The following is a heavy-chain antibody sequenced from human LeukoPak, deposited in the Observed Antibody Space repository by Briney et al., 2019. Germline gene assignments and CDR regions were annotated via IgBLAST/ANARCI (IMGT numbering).Heavy chain of an antibody. CDR3: ARSIVGESSPMDV. V-gene: IGHV1-46*01. J-gene: IGHJ6*03. Sequence: GASVKVSCKASGGTFSSYAISWVRQAPGQGLEWMGIISPSGGSTSYAQKFQGRVTMTRDTSTSTVYIGLSRLRSADTGVYFCARSIVGESSPMDVLGKGTTVTVSS. CDR1: GGTFSSYA. CDR2: ISPSGGST. D-gene: IGHD1-26*01.